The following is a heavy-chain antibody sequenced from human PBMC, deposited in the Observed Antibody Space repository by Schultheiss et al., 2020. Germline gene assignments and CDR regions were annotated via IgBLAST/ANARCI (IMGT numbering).Heavy chain of an antibody. CDR1: GGSFSDYY. J-gene: IGHJ6*02. V-gene: IGHV4-34*01. CDR3: ARSALWFGELWKFDI. D-gene: IGHD3-10*01. CDR2: IYYSGST. Sequence: SETLSLTCAVYGGSFSDYYWSWIRQPPGKGLEWIGYIYYSGSTNYNPSLKSRVTISVDTSKNQFSLKLSSVTAADTAVYYCARSALWFGELWKFDIWGQGTTVNVSS.